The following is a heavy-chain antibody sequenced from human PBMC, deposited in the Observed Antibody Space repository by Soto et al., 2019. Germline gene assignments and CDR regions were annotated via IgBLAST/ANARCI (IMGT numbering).Heavy chain of an antibody. CDR1: GDSITNDDYY. D-gene: IGHD2-2*01. CDR2: IDYSRST. J-gene: IGHJ4*02. CDR3: AGRFVLVPGATGDYFDS. V-gene: IGHV4-30-4*01. Sequence: QVQLQESGPGLVKPSQTLSLTCTVSGDSITNDDYYWSWIRQPPGKGLEWIGHIDYSRSTDYNPSIKGRFASSLTPSSNQCSLKLCSVTAADTALYYSAGRFVLVPGATGDYFDSLVQGLLVT.